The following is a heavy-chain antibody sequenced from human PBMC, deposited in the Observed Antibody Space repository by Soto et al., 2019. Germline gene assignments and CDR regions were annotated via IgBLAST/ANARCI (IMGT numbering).Heavy chain of an antibody. CDR1: GVTFSSYT. CDR2: IMPISGTV. V-gene: IGHV1-69*08. CDR3: ARGLSTSSCYRDNWYVDL. D-gene: IGHD6-13*01. Sequence: QVQLVQSGAEVKEPGSSVKVSCRASGVTFSSYTITWVRQAPGQGLEWMGGIMPISGTVNYAQNFQDRVTLTADRSSSTASMKLSILRSEDTAVYDCARGLSTSSCYRDNWYVDLWARGPLVTVSS. J-gene: IGHJ2*01.